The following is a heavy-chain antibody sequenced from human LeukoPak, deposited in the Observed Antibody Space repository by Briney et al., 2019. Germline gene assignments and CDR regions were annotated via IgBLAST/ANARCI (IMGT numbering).Heavy chain of an antibody. CDR1: GYSFSGYW. V-gene: IGHV5-51*01. Sequence: GESLKISCKASGYSFSGYWIGWVRQMPGKGLEWMGIIYPGDSDTRYSPSFQGQVTISADKSISTAYLQWSSLKASDTAMYYCARWGHRGSSSSEPEYFQFWGQGTLVTVSS. J-gene: IGHJ1*01. CDR2: IYPGDSDT. CDR3: ARWGHRGSSSSEPEYFQF. D-gene: IGHD6-6*01.